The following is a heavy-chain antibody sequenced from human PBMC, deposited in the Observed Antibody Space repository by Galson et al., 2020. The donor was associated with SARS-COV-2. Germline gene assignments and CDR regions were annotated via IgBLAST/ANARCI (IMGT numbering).Heavy chain of an antibody. D-gene: IGHD3-3*01. CDR1: GGSLSHFA. CDR3: STDRGLDDFWSDESGGREAMDA. V-gene: IGHV1-69*13. J-gene: IGHJ6*01. CDR2: IIPVLSTY. Sequence: SVPVSCKASGGSLSHFALTWVRQAPAQRLEWMGGIIPVLSTYNYPQKFQDRATITPDESTTTGYMERSSLTSEDTAVYYLSTDRGLDDFWSDESGGREAMDASRQRTTVAVSS.